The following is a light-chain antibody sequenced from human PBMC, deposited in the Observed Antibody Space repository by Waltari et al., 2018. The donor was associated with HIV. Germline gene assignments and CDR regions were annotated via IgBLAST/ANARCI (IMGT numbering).Light chain of an antibody. CDR3: LQSAKWPRT. CDR1: HSVSSS. Sequence: DILLTQSPATLSVSPGERVTLSCRASHSVSSSLAWSQLIPGQPPRLLIYDASTRASGIPYRFTATGSGTEFTLTVSSLQSDDFAVYYCLQSAKWPRTFGQGTKVEIK. CDR2: DAS. J-gene: IGKJ1*01. V-gene: IGKV3-15*01.